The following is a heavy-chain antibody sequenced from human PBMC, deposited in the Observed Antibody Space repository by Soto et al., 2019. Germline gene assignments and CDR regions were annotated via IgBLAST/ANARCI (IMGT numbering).Heavy chain of an antibody. D-gene: IGHD6-19*01. V-gene: IGHV3-23*01. CDR3: AKEQGLAVGAASDY. CDR2: ISYSGRST. Sequence: GSLRLSCAASGFTFSSYAMSWVRQAPGKGLEWVSGISYSGRSTSYADSVKGRFTISRDNSQNTLYVQMNSLRAEDTALYFCAKEQGLAVGAASDYWGQGTLVTVSS. J-gene: IGHJ4*02. CDR1: GFTFSSYA.